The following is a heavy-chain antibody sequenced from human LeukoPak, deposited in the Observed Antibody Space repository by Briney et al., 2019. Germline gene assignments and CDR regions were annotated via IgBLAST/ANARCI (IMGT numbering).Heavy chain of an antibody. D-gene: IGHD1-26*01. J-gene: IGHJ4*02. CDR1: GGSISSTRYY. V-gene: IGHV4-39*07. CDR3: ARVEWELPSPGV. Sequence: SETLSLTCTVSGGSISSTRYYWGWIRQPPGKGLEWIGSIYYSGSTYYNPSLKSRVTMSVDRSKNQFSLKLSSVTAADTAVYYCARVEWELPSPGVWGQGTLVTVSS. CDR2: IYYSGST.